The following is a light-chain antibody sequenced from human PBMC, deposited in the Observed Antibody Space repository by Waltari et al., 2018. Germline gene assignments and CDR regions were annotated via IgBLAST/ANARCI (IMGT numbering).Light chain of an antibody. CDR3: CSYAGSYTLEV. J-gene: IGLJ3*02. Sequence: QSALTQPPSASGSPGQSVTISCTGTSSDIGGDNYVPWYQQHPGKAPNFLISEVNKRPSGVPDRFSGSKSGNTASLTVSGLQAEDEADYYCCSYAGSYTLEVFGGGTKLTVL. V-gene: IGLV2-8*01. CDR1: SSDIGGDNY. CDR2: EVN.